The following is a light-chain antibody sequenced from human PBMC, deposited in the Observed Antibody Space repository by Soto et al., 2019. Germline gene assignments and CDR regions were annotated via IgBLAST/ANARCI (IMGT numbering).Light chain of an antibody. V-gene: IGKV3D-15*01. CDR3: QQYNNWPPIT. Sequence: MTQSPSTLSASVGDRVTITCRASQSVTSNLAWYQQKRGQAPRLLIYAASTRATGVPARFSGSGSGTEFTLTISSLQSEDFAVYYCQQYNNWPPITFGQGKRLEIK. CDR1: QSVTSN. CDR2: AAS. J-gene: IGKJ5*01.